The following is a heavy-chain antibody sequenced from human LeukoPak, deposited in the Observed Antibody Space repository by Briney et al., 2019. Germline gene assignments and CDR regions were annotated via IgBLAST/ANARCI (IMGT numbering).Heavy chain of an antibody. J-gene: IGHJ2*01. V-gene: IGHV4-61*01. CDR1: GGSVSSGSYY. CDR3: ARDWSDYYDSSGYWYFDL. D-gene: IGHD3-22*01. CDR2: IYYSGST. Sequence: PSETLSLTCTVSGGSVSSGSYYWSWIRQPPGKGLEWIGYIYYSGSTNYNPSLKSRVTISVDTSKNQFSLKLSSVTAADTAVYYCARDWSDYYDSSGYWYFDLWGRGTLVTVSS.